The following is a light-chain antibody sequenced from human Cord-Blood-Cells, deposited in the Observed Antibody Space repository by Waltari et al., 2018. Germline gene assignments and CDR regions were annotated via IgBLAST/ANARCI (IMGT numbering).Light chain of an antibody. CDR3: SSYTSSSSYV. V-gene: IGLV2-14*01. CDR1: SSDVGGYNY. J-gene: IGLJ1*01. Sequence: QSALTQPASVSGSPGQSITISCTGTSSDVGGYNYVSWYQQHPGKAPKLMIYEVSNRPAGVSKRFSDSKSGNTASLTISGLQAEDEADYYCSSYTSSSSYVFGTGTKVTVL. CDR2: EVS.